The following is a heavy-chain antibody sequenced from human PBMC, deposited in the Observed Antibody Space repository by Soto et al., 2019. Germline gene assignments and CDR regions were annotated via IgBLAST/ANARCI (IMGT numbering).Heavy chain of an antibody. CDR2: INPSGGST. D-gene: IGHD3-16*02. CDR1: GYTFTSYY. CDR3: ARDSERTFGGVIVIPGVFDY. Sequence: QVQLVQSGAEVKKPGASVKVSCKASGYTFTSYYMHWVRQAPGQGLEWMGIINPSGGSTSYAQKFQGRVTMTRDTSTSTVYMELSSLRSEDTAVYYCARDSERTFGGVIVIPGVFDYWGQGTLVTVSS. J-gene: IGHJ4*02. V-gene: IGHV1-46*03.